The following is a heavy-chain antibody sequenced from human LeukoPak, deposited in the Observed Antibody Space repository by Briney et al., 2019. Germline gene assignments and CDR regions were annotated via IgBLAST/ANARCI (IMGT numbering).Heavy chain of an antibody. D-gene: IGHD3-22*01. CDR1: GFSFSTYW. V-gene: IGHV3-23*01. Sequence: GGSLRLSCAASGFSFSTYWMSWVRQAPAKGLEWVSGISGSGGDTYYADSVKGRFTSSRDNSKNTLNLQMNGLRAEDTALYYCAKDQNYESSGYYGGFDYWGQGTLVTVSS. J-gene: IGHJ4*02. CDR2: ISGSGGDT. CDR3: AKDQNYESSGYYGGFDY.